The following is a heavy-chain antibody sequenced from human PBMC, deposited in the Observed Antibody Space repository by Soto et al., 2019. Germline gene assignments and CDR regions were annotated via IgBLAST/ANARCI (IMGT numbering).Heavy chain of an antibody. Sequence: QVQLQESGPGLVKPSQTLSLTCTVSGVSISSGGYYWSWIRQHPGKGLEWIGYIYYSGSTYYNPSLKSRVTISVDTSKNQFSLKLSSVTAADTAVYYCARSSTSANYFDYWGQGTLVTVSS. CDR1: GVSISSGGYY. CDR2: IYYSGST. J-gene: IGHJ4*02. V-gene: IGHV4-31*03. D-gene: IGHD2-2*01. CDR3: ARSSTSANYFDY.